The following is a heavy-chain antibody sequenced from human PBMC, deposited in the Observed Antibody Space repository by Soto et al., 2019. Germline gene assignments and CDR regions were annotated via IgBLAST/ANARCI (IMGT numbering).Heavy chain of an antibody. V-gene: IGHV1-18*01. CDR1: GYTFTSYG. CDR2: IRAYNGNT. J-gene: IGHJ4*02. Sequence: QVQLVQSGAEVKKPGASVKVSCKASGYTFTSYGITWVRQAPGQGLEWMGRIRAYNGNTNYAQKHQGIVTMTTDASASTSYMELRSLRSNDPALYYCAQDGGYGSGSHWGQGTLVIVSS. CDR3: AQDGGYGSGSH. D-gene: IGHD3-10*01.